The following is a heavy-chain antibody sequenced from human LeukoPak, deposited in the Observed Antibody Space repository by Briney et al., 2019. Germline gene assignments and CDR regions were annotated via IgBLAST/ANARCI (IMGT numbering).Heavy chain of an antibody. D-gene: IGHD3-22*01. CDR2: MSGSGVTT. V-gene: IGHV3-23*01. J-gene: IGHJ4*02. CDR3: ARDDDSSGLDY. Sequence: GGSLRLSCAGSGFTFSSYAISYVRQAPGKGLEWVATMSGSGVTTYYADSVKGRFTISRDNSKNTLYLQMNSLRAEDTAVYYCARDDDSSGLDYWGQGILVTVSS. CDR1: GFTFSSYA.